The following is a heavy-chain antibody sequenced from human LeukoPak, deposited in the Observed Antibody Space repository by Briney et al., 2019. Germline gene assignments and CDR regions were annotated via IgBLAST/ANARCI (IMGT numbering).Heavy chain of an antibody. CDR2: ISSSSSYI. V-gene: IGHV3-21*01. CDR3: ARDMVRGDDILPSYCDY. D-gene: IGHD3-10*01. J-gene: IGHJ4*02. CDR1: GFTFSSYS. Sequence: GGSLRLSCAASGFTFSSYSRNWVRQAPGKGLEWVSSISSSSSYIYYADSVKGRFTISRDNAKNSLYLQMNSLRAEDTAVYYCARDMVRGDDILPSYCDYWGQGTLDTVSS.